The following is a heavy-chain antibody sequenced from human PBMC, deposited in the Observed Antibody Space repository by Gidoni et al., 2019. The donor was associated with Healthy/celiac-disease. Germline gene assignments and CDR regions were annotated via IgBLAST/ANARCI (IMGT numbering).Heavy chain of an antibody. D-gene: IGHD7-27*01. Sequence: QVQLQESGPGLVKPSETLPLTCTVSGGSISSYDWSWTRQPPWKGLEWIGYIYYSGSTNSNPSLKIRVTISVDTSKNQFSLKLSSVTAADTAVYYCARHPSTSHWGVDYWGQGTLVTVSS. CDR2: IYYSGST. CDR3: ARHPSTSHWGVDY. CDR1: GGSISSYD. V-gene: IGHV4-59*08. J-gene: IGHJ4*02.